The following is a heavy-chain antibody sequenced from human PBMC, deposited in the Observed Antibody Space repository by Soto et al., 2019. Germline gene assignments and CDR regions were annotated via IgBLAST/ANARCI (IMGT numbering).Heavy chain of an antibody. CDR1: GGTFSSYA. V-gene: IGHV1-69*13. J-gene: IGHJ5*02. CDR2: IIPTFGTA. CDR3: AREYYDSSGYYYYWFDP. D-gene: IGHD3-22*01. Sequence: ASVKVSCKASGGTFSSYAISWVRQAPGQGLEWMGGIIPTFGTANYAQKFQGRVTITADESTSTAYMELSSLRSEDTAVYYCAREYYDSSGYYYYWFDPWGQGTLVTVSS.